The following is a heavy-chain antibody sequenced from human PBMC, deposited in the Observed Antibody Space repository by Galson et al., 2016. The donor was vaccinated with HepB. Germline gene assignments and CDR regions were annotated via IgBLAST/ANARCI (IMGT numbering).Heavy chain of an antibody. CDR3: ATFSFAELFPFHY. D-gene: IGHD3-10*01. V-gene: IGHV5-51*01. J-gene: IGHJ4*02. CDR2: INLGESDT. CDR1: GNSLANYW. Sequence: QSGAEVTKPGESLKISCRGSGNSLANYWIGWVRQMPGKGLEWMGIINLGESDTRYSPSFQGLVTISADKSISTAYLQWSSLKASDTAMDYCATFSFAELFPFHYWGQGTLVTVSS.